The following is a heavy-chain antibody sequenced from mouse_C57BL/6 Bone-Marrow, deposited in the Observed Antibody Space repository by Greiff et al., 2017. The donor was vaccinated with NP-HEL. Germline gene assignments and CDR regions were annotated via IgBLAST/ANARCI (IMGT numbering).Heavy chain of an antibody. CDR3: ARGGFGYYFDY. CDR2: IHPNSGST. D-gene: IGHD1-2*01. V-gene: IGHV1-64*01. Sequence: QVQLKQSGAELVKPGASVKLSCKASGYTFTSYWMHWVKQRPGQGLEWIGMIHPNSGSTNYNEKFKSKATLTVDKSSSTAYMQLSSLTSEDSAVYYCARGGFGYYFDYWGQGTTLTVSS. CDR1: GYTFTSYW. J-gene: IGHJ2*01.